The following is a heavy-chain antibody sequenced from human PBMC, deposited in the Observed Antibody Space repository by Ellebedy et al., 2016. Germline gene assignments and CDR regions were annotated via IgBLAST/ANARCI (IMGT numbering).Heavy chain of an antibody. CDR3: ARDLNY. V-gene: IGHV3-21*01. J-gene: IGHJ4*02. Sequence: GESLKISCAVSGFTFSSYFMNWFRQAPGKGLEWVSCISSSSSYINYANSVKGRFTISRDNAKNSLYLQMNSLRGEDTAVYYCARDLNYWGQGTLVTVSS. CDR2: ISSSSSYI. CDR1: GFTFSSYF.